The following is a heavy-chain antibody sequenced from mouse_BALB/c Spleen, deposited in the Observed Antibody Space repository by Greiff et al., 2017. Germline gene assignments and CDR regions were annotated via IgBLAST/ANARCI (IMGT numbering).Heavy chain of an antibody. D-gene: IGHD4-1*01. CDR3: ARWDSWFAY. V-gene: IGHV14-3*02. Sequence: VQLQQSGAELVKPGASVKLSCTASGFNIKVTYMHWVKQRPEQGLEWIGRIDPANGNTKYDPKFQGKATITADTSSNTAYLQLSSLTSEDTAVYYCARWDSWFAYWGQGTLVTVSA. J-gene: IGHJ3*01. CDR1: GFNIKVTY. CDR2: IDPANGNT.